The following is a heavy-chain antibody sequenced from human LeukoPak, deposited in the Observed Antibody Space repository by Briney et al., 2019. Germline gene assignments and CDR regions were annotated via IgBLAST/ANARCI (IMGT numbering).Heavy chain of an antibody. Sequence: GGSLRLSCAASGFTFSSYAMHWVRQAPGKGLEYVSAISSNGGSTYYANSVKGRFTISRDNSKNTLYLQMGSLRAEDMAVYNCASFSIAVAGTRGAFDIWGQGTMVTVSS. D-gene: IGHD6-19*01. J-gene: IGHJ3*02. CDR3: ASFSIAVAGTRGAFDI. CDR1: GFTFSSYA. CDR2: ISSNGGST. V-gene: IGHV3-64*01.